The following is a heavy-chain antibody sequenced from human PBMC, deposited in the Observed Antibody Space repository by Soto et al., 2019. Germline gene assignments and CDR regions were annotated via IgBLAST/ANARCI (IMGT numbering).Heavy chain of an antibody. CDR1: GFSFSTYT. CDR2: ISSSSSYI. D-gene: IGHD3-3*01. V-gene: IGHV3-21*01. J-gene: IGHJ4*02. Sequence: EVQLVDSGGGLVKPGGSLRLSCAASGFSFSTYTMSWVRQAPGKGLEWVSSISSSSSYIYYSDSMKGRFTISRDNAKNSLFLQMNSLRLEDSAVYYCARSSLGILRFLEWSFDYWGQGTLVTVSS. CDR3: ARSSLGILRFLEWSFDY.